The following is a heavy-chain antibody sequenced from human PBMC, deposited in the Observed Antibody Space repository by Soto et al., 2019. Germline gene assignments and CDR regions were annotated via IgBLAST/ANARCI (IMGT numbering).Heavy chain of an antibody. J-gene: IGHJ4*02. CDR2: IYYGGST. Sequence: PSETLSLTCTVSGGSISSGGYYWSWIRQHPGKSMEWIGYIYYGGSTYYNPSLKSRVTISVDMSKNQFSLKLSSVTAADTAVYYCARVAVRGVRAGDYWGQGTLVTVSS. CDR3: ARVAVRGVRAGDY. D-gene: IGHD3-10*01. CDR1: GGSISSGGYY. V-gene: IGHV4-31*03.